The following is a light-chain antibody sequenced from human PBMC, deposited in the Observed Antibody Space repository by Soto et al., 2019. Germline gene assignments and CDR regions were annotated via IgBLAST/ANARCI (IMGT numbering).Light chain of an antibody. CDR2: EGS. V-gene: IGLV2-23*03. CDR1: SNEFGNYNL. Sequence: QSALTQPASVSGSPGQSITISCTGTSNEFGNYNLVSWYQQHPGKAPKLIIYEGSKRPSGVSSRFSGSKLGNTASLTLSGLQAEDEAGYYCCSYAGSGAFVFGGGTKLTVL. J-gene: IGLJ3*02. CDR3: CSYAGSGAFV.